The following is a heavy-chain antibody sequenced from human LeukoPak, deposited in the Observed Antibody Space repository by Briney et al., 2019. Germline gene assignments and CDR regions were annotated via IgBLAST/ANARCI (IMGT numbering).Heavy chain of an antibody. D-gene: IGHD3-3*01. CDR3: ARSPRDDFWSRPRDT. CDR1: GGSISSGSYY. CDR2: IYTSGST. J-gene: IGHJ5*02. Sequence: SETLSLTCTVSGGSISSGSYYWSWIRQPAGKGLEWIGRIYTSGSTKYNPSLKSRVTISVNTSKNQFSLKLSSVTAANTAVYYCARSPRDDFWSRPRDTWGQGTLVTVPS. V-gene: IGHV4-61*02.